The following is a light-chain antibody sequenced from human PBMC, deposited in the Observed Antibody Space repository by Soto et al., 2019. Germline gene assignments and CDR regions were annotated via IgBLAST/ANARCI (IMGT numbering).Light chain of an antibody. Sequence: QSALTQPASVSGSPGQSIAISCTGTSSDVGAYDYVSWYQQHPGKAPKVMIYDVSNRPSGVSNRFSGSKSDNTASLTISGLQAEDEADYYCSSYTSSSTYVFGTGTKLT. V-gene: IGLV2-14*01. CDR1: SSDVGAYDY. CDR3: SSYTSSSTYV. CDR2: DVS. J-gene: IGLJ1*01.